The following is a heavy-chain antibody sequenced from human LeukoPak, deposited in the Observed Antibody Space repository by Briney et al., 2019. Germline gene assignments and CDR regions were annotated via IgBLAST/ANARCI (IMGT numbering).Heavy chain of an antibody. V-gene: IGHV3-21*01. CDR1: GFTFSSYS. CDR2: ISSSSSYI. J-gene: IGHJ6*02. Sequence: PGGSLRLSCAASGFTFSSYSMNWVRQAPGKGLEWVSSISSSSSYIYYADSVKGRFTISRDNAKNSLSLQMNSLRAEDTAVYYCARDQEAAPGPQGHYYYGMDVWGQGTTVTVSS. CDR3: ARDQEAAPGPQGHYYYGMDV. D-gene: IGHD6-13*01.